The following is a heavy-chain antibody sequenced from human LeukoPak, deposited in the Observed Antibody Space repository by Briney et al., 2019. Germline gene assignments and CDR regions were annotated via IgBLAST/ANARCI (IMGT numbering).Heavy chain of an antibody. CDR2: IIPIFGTA. V-gene: IGHV1-69*13. J-gene: IGHJ3*02. D-gene: IGHD3-3*01. CDR3: ASWGTLWSGYYFYSGFAFDI. CDR1: GGTFSSYA. Sequence: SVKVSCKASGGTFSSYAISWVRQAPGQGLEWMGGIIPIFGTANYAQKFQGRVTITADESTSTAYMELSSLRSEDTAVYYCASWGTLWSGYYFYSGFAFDIWGQGTMVTVSS.